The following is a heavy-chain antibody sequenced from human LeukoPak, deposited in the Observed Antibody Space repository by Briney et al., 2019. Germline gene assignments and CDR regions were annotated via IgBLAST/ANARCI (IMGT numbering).Heavy chain of an antibody. D-gene: IGHD3-22*01. J-gene: IGHJ4*02. CDR3: ARVVGYYDTSGYPDY. CDR1: GFTVNTYG. V-gene: IGHV3-33*08. CDR2: IWDDGSNQ. Sequence: PGGSLRLSCAASGFTVNTYGMHWVRQAPGKGLEWVALIWDDGSNQRYAESVKGRFTISRDNSKNTLYLQMNNLRAEDTAVYYCARVVGYYDTSGYPDYWGQGTLVTVSS.